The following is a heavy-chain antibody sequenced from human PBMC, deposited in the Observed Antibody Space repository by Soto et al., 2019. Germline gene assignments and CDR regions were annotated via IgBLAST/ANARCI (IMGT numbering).Heavy chain of an antibody. J-gene: IGHJ4*02. V-gene: IGHV3-21*01. Sequence: ESGGGLVKPGGSLRLSCAASGFTFSSYSMNWVRQAPGKGLEWVSSISSSSSYTYYADSVKGRFTISRDNAKNSLYLQMNSLRAEDTAVYYCAREVSKYSGYDFDYWGQGTLVTVSS. CDR1: GFTFSSYS. CDR2: ISSSSSYT. CDR3: AREVSKYSGYDFDY. D-gene: IGHD5-12*01.